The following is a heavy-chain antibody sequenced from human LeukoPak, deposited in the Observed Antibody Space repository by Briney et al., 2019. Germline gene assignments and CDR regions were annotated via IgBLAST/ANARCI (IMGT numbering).Heavy chain of an antibody. J-gene: IGHJ6*01. V-gene: IGHV3-30-3*01. CDR1: GFTFSSYA. CDR3: AREEVAADIYYYYGMDA. D-gene: IGHD2-15*01. CDR2: ISYDGSNK. Sequence: GGSLRLSCAASGFTFSSYAMHWVRQAPGKGLEWVAVISYDGSNKYYADSVKGRFTISRDNSKNTLYLQMTSLRAEDTAVYYCAREEVAADIYYYYGMDAWGQGTTVTASS.